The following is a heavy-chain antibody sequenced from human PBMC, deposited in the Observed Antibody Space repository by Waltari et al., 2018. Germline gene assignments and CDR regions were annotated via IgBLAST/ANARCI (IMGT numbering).Heavy chain of an antibody. D-gene: IGHD6-19*01. J-gene: IGHJ4*02. V-gene: IGHV3-7*01. CDR3: AGSTGWLLES. Sequence: VQLVESGGGLVQPGGSLRLSCEASGFTFSACWVRWVRLAPGKGPEWVAIIRQDGSEKLYVDSVKGRFTISRDNAKNSVYLQMNFLRAEDTAVYYCAGSTGWLLESWGQGTLVTVSS. CDR1: GFTFSACW. CDR2: IRQDGSEK.